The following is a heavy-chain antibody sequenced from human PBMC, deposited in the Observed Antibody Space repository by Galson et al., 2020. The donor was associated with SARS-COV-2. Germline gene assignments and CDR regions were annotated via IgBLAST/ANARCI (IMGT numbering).Heavy chain of an antibody. CDR1: GGSFSGYY. CDR2: INHSGST. CDR3: ARAGIATNWYFDL. Sequence: SETLSLTCAVYGGSFSGYYWSWIRQPPGKGLEWIGEINHSGSTNYNPSLKSRVTISVDTSKNQFSLKLSSVTAADTAVYYCARAGIATNWYFDLWGRGTLVTVSS. D-gene: IGHD6-13*01. V-gene: IGHV4-34*01. J-gene: IGHJ2*01.